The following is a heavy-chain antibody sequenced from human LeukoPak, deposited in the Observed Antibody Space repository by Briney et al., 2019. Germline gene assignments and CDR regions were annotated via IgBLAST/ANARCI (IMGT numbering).Heavy chain of an antibody. CDR1: RLTFRTSW. V-gene: IGHV3-74*01. Sequence: GGSLRLSCAASRLTFRTSWMHWVRQVPGKGLVWVSRVDSIGTTTSYADSVKGRFTISRDNAENTLYLQMNSLRAEDTAMYYCAISSSSGRFYYFDSWGQGALVTVSS. CDR3: AISSSSGRFYYFDS. D-gene: IGHD6-6*01. CDR2: VDSIGTTT. J-gene: IGHJ4*02.